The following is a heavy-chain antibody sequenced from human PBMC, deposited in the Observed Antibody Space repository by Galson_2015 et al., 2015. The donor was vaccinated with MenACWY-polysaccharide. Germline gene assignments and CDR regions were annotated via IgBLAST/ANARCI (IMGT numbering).Heavy chain of an antibody. Sequence: SLRLSCAASGFTFSTYWMHWVRQAPGKGLVWVSRIKSVGSSTNYADSVKGRFTISRDNAKNTLYLQMNSLGAKDTALYYCARGYSAYDWGQGTLVTVSA. CDR1: GFTFSTYW. V-gene: IGHV3-74*01. J-gene: IGHJ4*02. CDR2: IKSVGSST. CDR3: ARGYSAYD. D-gene: IGHD5-12*01.